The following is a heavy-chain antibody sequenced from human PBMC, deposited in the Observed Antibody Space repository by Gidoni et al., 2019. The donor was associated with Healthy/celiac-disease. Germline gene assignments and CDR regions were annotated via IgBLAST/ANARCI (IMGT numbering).Heavy chain of an antibody. CDR2: IWYDGSNK. V-gene: IGHV3-33*01. J-gene: IGHJ4*02. CDR3: ARDLGTWIQRGGDY. Sequence: QVQLVESGGGVVQPGRSLRLPCAASGFTFSSYGMHWVRQAPGKGLEWVAVIWYDGSNKYYADSVKGRFTISRDNSKNTLYLQMNSLRAEDTAVYYCARDLGTWIQRGGDYWGQGTLVTVSS. CDR1: GFTFSSYG. D-gene: IGHD5-18*01.